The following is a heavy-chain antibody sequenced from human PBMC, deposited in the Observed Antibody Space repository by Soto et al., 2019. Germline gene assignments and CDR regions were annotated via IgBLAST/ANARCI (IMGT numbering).Heavy chain of an antibody. J-gene: IGHJ6*02. Sequence: GGSLRLSCAASGFTFSSYGMHWVRQAPGKGLEWVAVIWYDGSNKYYADSVKGRFTISRDNSKNTLYLKMNSLRAEDTAVYYCARDPRGYSSSWYPDYYGMDVWGQGTTVTSP. D-gene: IGHD6-13*01. V-gene: IGHV3-33*01. CDR1: GFTFSSYG. CDR2: IWYDGSNK. CDR3: ARDPRGYSSSWYPDYYGMDV.